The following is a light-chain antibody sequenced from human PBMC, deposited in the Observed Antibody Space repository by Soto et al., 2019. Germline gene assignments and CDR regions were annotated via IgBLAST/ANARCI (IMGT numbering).Light chain of an antibody. CDR2: EVS. V-gene: IGLV2-14*01. Sequence: QSVLTQPASVSGSPGQSITISCTGTSSDIGAYDYVSWYQQHPGGVPKLLIYEVSNRPSGLSHRFSGSKSGNTASLTIFGLQAEDEADYYCSSYTSSSTPYVFGTGTKLTVL. CDR1: SSDIGAYDY. J-gene: IGLJ1*01. CDR3: SSYTSSSTPYV.